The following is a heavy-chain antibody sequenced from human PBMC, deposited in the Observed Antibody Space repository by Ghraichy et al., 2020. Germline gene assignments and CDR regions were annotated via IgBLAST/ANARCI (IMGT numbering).Heavy chain of an antibody. CDR1: GGSISSYY. D-gene: IGHD6-19*01. CDR3: ARLGYSSGWYQTPNAFDI. J-gene: IGHJ3*02. Sequence: SETLSLTCTVSGGSISSYYWSWIRQPPGKGLEWIGYIYYSGSTNYNPSLKSRVTISVDTSKNRFSLKLSSVTAADTAVYYCARLGYSSGWYQTPNAFDIWGQGTMVTVSS. V-gene: IGHV4-59*08. CDR2: IYYSGST.